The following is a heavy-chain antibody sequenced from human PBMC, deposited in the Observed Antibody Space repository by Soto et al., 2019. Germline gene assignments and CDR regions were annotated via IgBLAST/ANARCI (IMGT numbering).Heavy chain of an antibody. D-gene: IGHD2-15*01. V-gene: IGHV4-39*01. Sequence: QLQLQESGPGLVKPSETLSLTCTVSGGSISSSSYYWGWIRQPPGKGLEWIGSIYYSGSTYYNPSLKSRVTISVDTSKNQFSLKLSSVTAADTAVYYCAGYLVLGDYYYYYGMDVWGQGTTVTVSS. CDR3: AGYLVLGDYYYYYGMDV. CDR1: GGSISSSSYY. J-gene: IGHJ6*02. CDR2: IYYSGST.